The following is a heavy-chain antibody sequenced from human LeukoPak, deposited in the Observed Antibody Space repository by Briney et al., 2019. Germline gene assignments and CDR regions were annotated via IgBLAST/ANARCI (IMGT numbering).Heavy chain of an antibody. Sequence: ASVKVSCKASGYTFTDDYMHWVRQAPGQGLEWMGWINPNSGFTNYAQKFQGRVTMTRDTSISTAYMEVRRLRSDDTAVYYCAPTPGAYSSSWNVWGQGTLVTVSS. CDR3: APTPGAYSSSWNV. J-gene: IGHJ4*02. V-gene: IGHV1-2*02. CDR1: GYTFTDDY. D-gene: IGHD6-13*01. CDR2: INPNSGFT.